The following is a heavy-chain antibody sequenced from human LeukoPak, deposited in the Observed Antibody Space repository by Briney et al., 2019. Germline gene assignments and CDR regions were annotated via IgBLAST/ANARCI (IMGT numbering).Heavy chain of an antibody. Sequence: GASVKVSCKASGYTFTSYGISWVRQAPGQGLEWMGWISAYNGNTNYAQKLQGRVTMTTDTSTSTAYMELRSLRSDDTAVYYCARETYYDILTGYYIGAFDIWGQGTMVTVSS. CDR1: GYTFTSYG. V-gene: IGHV1-18*01. CDR3: ARETYYDILTGYYIGAFDI. J-gene: IGHJ3*02. D-gene: IGHD3-9*01. CDR2: ISAYNGNT.